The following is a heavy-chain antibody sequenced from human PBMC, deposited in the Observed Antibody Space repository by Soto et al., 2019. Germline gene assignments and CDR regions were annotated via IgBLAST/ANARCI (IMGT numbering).Heavy chain of an antibody. J-gene: IGHJ4*02. CDR3: ANSGITAMALDY. CDR2: ISGDGGST. CDR1: GFTFSSYA. D-gene: IGHD5-18*01. Sequence: LRLSCAASGFTFSSYAMSWVRQAPGKGLEWVSAISGDGGSTYYADSVKGRFTISRDNSKNTLYLQMNSLRAEDTAVYYCANSGITAMALDYWGQGTLVTVSS. V-gene: IGHV3-23*01.